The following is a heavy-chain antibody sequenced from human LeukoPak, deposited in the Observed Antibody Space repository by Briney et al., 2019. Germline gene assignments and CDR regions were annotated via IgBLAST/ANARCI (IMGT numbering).Heavy chain of an antibody. J-gene: IGHJ4*02. CDR2: IIPIFGTT. Sequence: ASVKVSCKASGGSFSTYAISWVRQAPGQGREGMGGIIPIFGTTNYAQKVQGRGKINADKSTTTVYMELSSLRSEDTAVYYCARGPPYYDILTGYFDYWGQGTLVTVSS. CDR3: ARGPPYYDILTGYFDY. CDR1: GGSFSTYA. D-gene: IGHD3-9*01. V-gene: IGHV1-69*06.